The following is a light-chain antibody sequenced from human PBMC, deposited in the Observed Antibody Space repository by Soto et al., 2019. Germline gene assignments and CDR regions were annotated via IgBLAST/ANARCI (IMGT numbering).Light chain of an antibody. J-gene: IGKJ5*01. CDR2: GAS. CDR1: QSVSNNY. Sequence: EIVLTQSTGTLSLSPGERATLSCRASQSVSNNYLAWYQQKPGQAPRLLIYGASNRATGIPDRFSGSVSGTDFTLTITRLEPEDFAVFYCQQYGSSEIIFGQGKRLEIK. V-gene: IGKV3-20*01. CDR3: QQYGSSEII.